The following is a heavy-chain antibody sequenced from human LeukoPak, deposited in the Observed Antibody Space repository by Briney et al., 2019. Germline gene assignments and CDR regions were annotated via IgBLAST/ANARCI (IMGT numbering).Heavy chain of an antibody. CDR1: GFTLSTYW. CDR3: ARGGSYGSFDY. J-gene: IGHJ4*02. V-gene: IGHV3-7*01. D-gene: IGHD3-16*01. Sequence: PGGSLRLSCAASGFTLSTYWMNWVRQAPGKGLEWVANIKQDGSGKNYVDSVKGRFTISKDNAQNSLYLQMNSLRAEDTAVYYCARGGSYGSFDYWGQGTLVTVSS. CDR2: IKQDGSGK.